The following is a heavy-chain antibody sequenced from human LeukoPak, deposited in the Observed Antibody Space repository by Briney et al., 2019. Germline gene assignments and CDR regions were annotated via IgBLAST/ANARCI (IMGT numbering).Heavy chain of an antibody. D-gene: IGHD3-3*01. CDR3: ARAGPPTSNYDSWSGYFF. CDR1: GYTFTSYD. J-gene: IGHJ4*02. V-gene: IGHV1-46*01. CDR2: INPSGGST. Sequence: ASVKVSCKASGYTFTSYDMHWVRQAPGQGLEWMGIINPSGGSTTYAQKFQGRVTMTRDMSTSTGYMELSSLRSEDTAVYYCARAGPPTSNYDSWSGYFFWGQGTLVTVSS.